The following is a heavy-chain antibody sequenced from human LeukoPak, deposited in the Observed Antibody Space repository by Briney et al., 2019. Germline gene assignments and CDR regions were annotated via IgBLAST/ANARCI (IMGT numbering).Heavy chain of an antibody. CDR1: GFTFSSYW. J-gene: IGHJ4*02. CDR2: IKQDGSEK. CDR3: ARDTQWAFDY. D-gene: IGHD1-26*01. V-gene: IGHV3-7*01. Sequence: GGSLRLSCVVSGFTFSSYWMNWVRQAPGKGLEWVASIKQDGSEKKYVDSVKGRFTISRDNAKNSLYLQMDSLRVEDTAVYYCARDTQWAFDYWGQGTLVTVSS.